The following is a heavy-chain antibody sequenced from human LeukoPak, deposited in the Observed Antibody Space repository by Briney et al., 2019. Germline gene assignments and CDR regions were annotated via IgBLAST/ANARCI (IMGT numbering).Heavy chain of an antibody. J-gene: IGHJ5*02. Sequence: PSETLSLTCAVYGRSFSGYYWSWIRQPPGKGLEWIGEINHSGSTNYNPSLKSRVTISVDTSKNQFSLKLSSVTAADTAVYYCARRDYGYMMSWGQGTLVTVSS. V-gene: IGHV4-34*01. D-gene: IGHD5-18*01. CDR1: GRSFSGYY. CDR3: ARRDYGYMMS. CDR2: INHSGST.